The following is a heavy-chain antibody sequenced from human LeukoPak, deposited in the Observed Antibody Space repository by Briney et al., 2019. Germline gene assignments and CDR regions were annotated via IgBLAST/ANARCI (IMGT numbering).Heavy chain of an antibody. CDR3: ARGADGLSGIYFDY. V-gene: IGHV4-59*01. D-gene: IGHD5-24*01. CDR2: IYYSGST. J-gene: IGHJ4*02. CDR1: GGSISSYY. Sequence: SETLSLTCTVSGGSISSYYWSWIRQPPGKGLEWIGYIYYSGSTNYNPSLKSRVTISVDTSKNQFSLKLSSVTAADTAVYYCARGADGLSGIYFDYWGQGTLVTVSS.